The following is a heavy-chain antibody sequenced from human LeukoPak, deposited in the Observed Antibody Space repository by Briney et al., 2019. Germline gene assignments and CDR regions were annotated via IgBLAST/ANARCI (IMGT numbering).Heavy chain of an antibody. CDR3: AKDYYGSGYMDV. J-gene: IGHJ6*03. V-gene: IGHV4-39*07. CDR2: IYYSGST. Sequence: SETLSLTCTVSGGSISSSSYYWGWIRQPPGKGLEWIGSIYYSGSTYYNPSLKSRVTISVDTSKNQFSLKLSSVTAADTAVYYCAKDYYGSGYMDVWGKGTTVTISS. D-gene: IGHD3-10*01. CDR1: GGSISSSSYY.